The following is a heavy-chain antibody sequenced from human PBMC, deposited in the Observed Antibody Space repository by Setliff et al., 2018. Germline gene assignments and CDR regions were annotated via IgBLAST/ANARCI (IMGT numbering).Heavy chain of an antibody. V-gene: IGHV1-46*01. CDR1: GYTLSRHY. CDR2: INPGGGSA. J-gene: IGHJ4*02. Sequence: ASVKVSCKATGYTLSRHYMHWARQAPGQGLEWMGIINPGGGSASIVQKFQGRVTMTSDTSTSTVYMDLTGLRSDDTAVYYCARAGVAAAGKKGVFEHWGQGTLVTVSS. D-gene: IGHD6-13*01. CDR3: ARAGVAAAGKKGVFEH.